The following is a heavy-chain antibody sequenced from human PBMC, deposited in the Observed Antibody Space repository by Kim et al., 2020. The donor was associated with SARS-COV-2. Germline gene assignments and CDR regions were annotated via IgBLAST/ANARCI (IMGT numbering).Heavy chain of an antibody. CDR3: ARELSTWPNWFDP. V-gene: IGHV4-61*08. Sequence: SETLSLTCTVSGDSVSSGDYYWSWIRQPPGKGLEWIGYIYYSGNTNYNPSLKGRVTISLDRSKTQFSLNLSSVTAADTAVYYCARELSTWPNWFDPWGQG. J-gene: IGHJ5*02. CDR2: IYYSGNT. CDR1: GDSVSSGDYY.